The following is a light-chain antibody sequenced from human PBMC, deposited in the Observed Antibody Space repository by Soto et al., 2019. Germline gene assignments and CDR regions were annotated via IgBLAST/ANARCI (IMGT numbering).Light chain of an antibody. J-gene: IGLJ2*01. CDR3: SSSTSSDTLL. V-gene: IGLV2-14*01. Sequence: QSALTQPASVSGSPGQSITISCTGTSSDVGGYNYVSWYQQHPGKAPKLMIYEVSNRPSGVSNRFSDSKSGNTASLTISGLQAEDEADYYCSSSTSSDTLLFGGGTKVTVL. CDR1: SSDVGGYNY. CDR2: EVS.